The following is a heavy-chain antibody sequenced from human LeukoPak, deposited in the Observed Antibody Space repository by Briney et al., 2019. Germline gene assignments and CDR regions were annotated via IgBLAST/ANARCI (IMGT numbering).Heavy chain of an antibody. CDR2: IKQDGSKT. J-gene: IGHJ6*02. V-gene: IGHV3-7*05. CDR1: GFTFSNYW. Sequence: GGSLRLSCTASGFTFSNYWMSWVRQTPEKGLEWVANIKQDGSKTVYVDSVKGRFTISRDNAQSSLYLQMNSLRAEDTAVYYCARDPYSSSWSYGMDVWGQGTTVTVSS. D-gene: IGHD6-13*01. CDR3: ARDPYSSSWSYGMDV.